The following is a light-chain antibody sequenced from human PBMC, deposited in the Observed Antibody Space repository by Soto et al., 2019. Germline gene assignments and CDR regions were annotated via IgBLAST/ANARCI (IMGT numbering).Light chain of an antibody. CDR3: QQYGTSVYT. CDR2: GAS. Sequence: EIVLTQSPGTLSLSPGDRATLSCRASQSVTSSYLAWYQQKPGQAPRLLIYGASNRAAGIPDRFSGSGSGADFTLTITRLEPEDFAVYYCQQYGTSVYTFGQGSNLEIK. V-gene: IGKV3-20*01. J-gene: IGKJ2*01. CDR1: QSVTSSY.